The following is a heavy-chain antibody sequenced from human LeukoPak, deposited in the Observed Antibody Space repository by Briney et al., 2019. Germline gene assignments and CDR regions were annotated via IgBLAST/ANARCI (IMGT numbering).Heavy chain of an antibody. V-gene: IGHV1-69*13. J-gene: IGHJ6*02. Sequence: GASVKVSCKASGGTFSSYAISWVRQAPGQGLEWMGGIIPIFGTANYAQKFQGRVTITADESTSTAYMELSSLRSEDTAVYYCARHSYYDFWSASGGYYYYGMDVWGQGTTVTVSS. CDR2: IIPIFGTA. CDR1: GGTFSSYA. D-gene: IGHD3-3*01. CDR3: ARHSYYDFWSASGGYYYYGMDV.